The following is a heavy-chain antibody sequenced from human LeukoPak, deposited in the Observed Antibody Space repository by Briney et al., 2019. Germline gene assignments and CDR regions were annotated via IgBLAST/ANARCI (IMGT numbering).Heavy chain of an antibody. V-gene: IGHV1-69*05. CDR2: IIPIFGTA. J-gene: IGHJ5*02. CDR1: GGTFSSYA. CDR3: ARSTAAAGTGWFDP. Sequence: ASVKVSCKASGGTFSSYAISWVRQAPGQGLEWMGGIIPIFGTANYAQKFQGRVTITTDESTSTAYMELSSLRSEDTAVYYCARSTAAAGTGWFDPWGQGTLVTVSS. D-gene: IGHD6-13*01.